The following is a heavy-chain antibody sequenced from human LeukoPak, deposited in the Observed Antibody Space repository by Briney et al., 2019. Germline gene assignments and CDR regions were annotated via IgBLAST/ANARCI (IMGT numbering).Heavy chain of an antibody. J-gene: IGHJ3*02. D-gene: IGHD2-2*01. CDR2: ISGSGGST. CDR3: AKSPTSAKRDAFDI. Sequence: PGGSLRLSCATSGFTFSSYAMSWVRQAPGKGLEWVSAISGSGGSTYYADSVKGRFTISRDNSKNTLYLQMNSLRAEHTAVNYCAKSPTSAKRDAFDIWGQGTMVTVSS. V-gene: IGHV3-23*01. CDR1: GFTFSSYA.